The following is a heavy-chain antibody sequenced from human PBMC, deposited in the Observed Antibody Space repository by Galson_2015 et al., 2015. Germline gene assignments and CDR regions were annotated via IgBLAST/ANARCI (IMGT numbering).Heavy chain of an antibody. Sequence: SLRLSCAASGFTFSSYEMNWVRQAPGKGLEWVSYISSSGSTIYYADPVKGRFTISRDNAKNSLYLQMNSLRAEDTAVYYCASGGLLWFGELPIDYWGQGTLVTVSS. CDR3: ASGGLLWFGELPIDY. CDR1: GFTFSSYE. J-gene: IGHJ4*02. D-gene: IGHD3-10*01. V-gene: IGHV3-48*03. CDR2: ISSSGSTI.